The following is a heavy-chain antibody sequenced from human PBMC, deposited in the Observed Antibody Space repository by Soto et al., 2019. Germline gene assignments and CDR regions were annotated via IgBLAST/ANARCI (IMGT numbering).Heavy chain of an antibody. D-gene: IGHD6-13*01. Sequence: WGSLRLSCAASGFTFSDYYMSWIRQAPGKGLEWVSYISSSGSTIYYADSVKGRFTISRDNAKNSLYLQMNSLRAEDTAVYYCARTATQQLPTHHYWGQGTLVTVSS. CDR2: ISSSGSTI. CDR1: GFTFSDYY. CDR3: ARTATQQLPTHHY. V-gene: IGHV3-11*01. J-gene: IGHJ4*02.